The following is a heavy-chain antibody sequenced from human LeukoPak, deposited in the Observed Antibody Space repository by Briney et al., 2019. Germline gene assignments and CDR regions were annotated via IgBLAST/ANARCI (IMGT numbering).Heavy chain of an antibody. CDR2: ISSNGGTT. J-gene: IGHJ1*01. Sequence: GGSLRDSCSASGFTFTIYTMHWVRQAPGKGLEYVSAISSNGGTTYYADSVKGRFFISRDNSKNTLFLQLSSLRPEDTAVYYCVRDDVYYYDSSGYPQWGQGTLVTVSS. CDR3: VRDDVYYYDSSGYPQ. V-gene: IGHV3-64D*06. D-gene: IGHD3-22*01. CDR1: GFTFTIYT.